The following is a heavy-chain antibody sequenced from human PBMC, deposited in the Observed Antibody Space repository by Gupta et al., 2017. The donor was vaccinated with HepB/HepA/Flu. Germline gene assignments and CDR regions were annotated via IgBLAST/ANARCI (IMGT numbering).Heavy chain of an antibody. V-gene: IGHV3-7*01. Sequence: VQLVASGGGLVQPGGALRLSCAASGFTFSDHWMTWVRQAPGKGLEWVANIKVDGSEKYYVDSVKGRFTISRDNAKNSLYLQMGSLRAEDTAVYFCARDTFYNLDYWGLGTLVTVSS. CDR1: GFTFSDHW. CDR3: ARDTFYNLDY. D-gene: IGHD2/OR15-2a*01. J-gene: IGHJ4*02. CDR2: IKVDGSEK.